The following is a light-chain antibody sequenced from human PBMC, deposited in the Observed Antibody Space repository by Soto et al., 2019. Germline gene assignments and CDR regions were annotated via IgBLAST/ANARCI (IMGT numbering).Light chain of an antibody. Sequence: QAVVTQEPSLTVSPGGTVTLTCASSTGAVTSGYYPNWFQQKPGQAPRALIYSTSNKYSWTPARFSGSLLGGKAALTVSGVQPEDEADYYCSSFTSNYFYVFGPGTKLTVL. CDR3: SSFTSNYFYV. CDR2: STS. V-gene: IGLV7-43*01. J-gene: IGLJ1*01. CDR1: TGAVTSGYY.